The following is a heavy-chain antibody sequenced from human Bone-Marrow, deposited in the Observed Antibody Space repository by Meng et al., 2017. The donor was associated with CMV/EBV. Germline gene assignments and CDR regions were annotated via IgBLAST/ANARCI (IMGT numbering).Heavy chain of an antibody. Sequence: SLKISCAASGFTFSSYAMHWVRQAPGKGLEWVAVISYDGSNKYYADSVKGRFTISRDNSKNTLYLQMNSLRAEDTAVYYCARGYRGYGTGWGQGHLVTVDS. CDR2: ISYDGSNK. CDR3: ARGYRGYGTG. V-gene: IGHV3-30*04. D-gene: IGHD3-10*01. CDR1: GFTFSSYA. J-gene: IGHJ4*02.